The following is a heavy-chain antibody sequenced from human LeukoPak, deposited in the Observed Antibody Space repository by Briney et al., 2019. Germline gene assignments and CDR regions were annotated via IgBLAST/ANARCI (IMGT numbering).Heavy chain of an antibody. CDR1: GYTFTSYY. CDR3: VSGQLSSTGMGGDYFDY. D-gene: IGHD2-2*01. Sequence: ASVKVSCKAAGYTFTSYYLHWVRQAPGQGLEWMGWINPDSGGTNFAQKFQGRVTMTRDTSISTAYMELSSLRSDDTAVYYCVSGQLSSTGMGGDYFDYWGQGTLVTVSS. V-gene: IGHV1-2*02. CDR2: INPDSGGT. J-gene: IGHJ4*02.